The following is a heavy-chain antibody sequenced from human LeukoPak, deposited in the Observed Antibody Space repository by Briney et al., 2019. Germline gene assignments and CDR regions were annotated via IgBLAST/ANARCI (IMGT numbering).Heavy chain of an antibody. J-gene: IGHJ4*02. D-gene: IGHD6-19*01. CDR1: GYSFTSYW. CDR3: ARQISAVAGTGGFDY. Sequence: GESLKISCKGSGYSFTSYWIGWVRQMPGKGLEWMGIVYPGDSDTRYSPSFQGQVTISADKSISTAYLQWSSLKASDTAMYYCARQISAVAGTGGFDYWGQGTLVTVSS. CDR2: VYPGDSDT. V-gene: IGHV5-51*01.